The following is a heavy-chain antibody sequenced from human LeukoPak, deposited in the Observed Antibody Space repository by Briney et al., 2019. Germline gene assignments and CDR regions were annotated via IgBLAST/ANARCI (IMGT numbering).Heavy chain of an antibody. J-gene: IGHJ4*02. CDR3: ARGRYSSSRRYFDY. Sequence: SETLSLTCAVYGGSFSGYYWSWIRQPPGKGLEWIGEINHSGSTNYNPSLKSRVTISVDTSKNQFSLKLSSVTAADTAVYYCARGRYSSSRRYFDYWGQGTLVTVSS. V-gene: IGHV4-34*01. CDR2: INHSGST. CDR1: GGSFSGYY. D-gene: IGHD6-13*01.